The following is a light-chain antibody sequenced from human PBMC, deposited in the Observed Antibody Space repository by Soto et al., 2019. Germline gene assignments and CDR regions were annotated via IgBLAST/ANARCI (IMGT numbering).Light chain of an antibody. CDR3: QHYNNWPT. CDR1: QSVSSY. J-gene: IGKJ1*01. Sequence: EIVLTQSPATLSLSPGDRATLSCRASQSVSSYLAWYQQKPGQAPRLLIYDASNRATGIPARFSGSGSGTDFTLTITSLEPEDFAVYYCQHYNNWPTFGQGTKVEIK. V-gene: IGKV3-11*01. CDR2: DAS.